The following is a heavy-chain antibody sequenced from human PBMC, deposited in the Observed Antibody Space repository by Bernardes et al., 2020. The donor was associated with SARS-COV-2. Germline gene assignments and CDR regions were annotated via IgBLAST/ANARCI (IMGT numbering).Heavy chain of an antibody. CDR2: IWYDGSNK. CDR3: ARDLAAALYYYYYYGMDV. CDR1: GFTFSSSG. J-gene: IGHJ6*02. Sequence: VGSLRLSCAASGFTFSSSGMHWVRQAPGQGLEWVAVIWYDGSNKYYADSVKGRFTISRDNSKNTLYLQMNSLRAEDTAVYYCARDLAAALYYYYYYGMDVWGQGTTVTVSS. D-gene: IGHD2-15*01. V-gene: IGHV3-33*01.